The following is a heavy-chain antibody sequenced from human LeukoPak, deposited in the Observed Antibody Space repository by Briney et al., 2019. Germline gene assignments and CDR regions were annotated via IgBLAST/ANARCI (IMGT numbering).Heavy chain of an antibody. CDR2: ISYDGSNE. D-gene: IGHD2-15*01. CDR1: GFTFSSYV. V-gene: IGHV3-30*04. CDR3: AKSFIRHVNSGGSSPQDY. J-gene: IGHJ4*02. Sequence: GGSLRLSCAASGFTFSSYVMHWVRQAPGKGLEWVAIISYDGSNEYYADSVKGRFTISRDNSKNTLYLQMNSLRAEDTAVYYCAKSFIRHVNSGGSSPQDYWGQGTLVTVSS.